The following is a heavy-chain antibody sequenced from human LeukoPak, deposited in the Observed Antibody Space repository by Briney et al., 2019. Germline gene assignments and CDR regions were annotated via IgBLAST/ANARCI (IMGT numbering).Heavy chain of an antibody. J-gene: IGHJ6*03. V-gene: IGHV4-38-2*01. CDR1: NYPITSDHY. D-gene: IGHD3-16*02. Sequence: SETLSLTCAVSNYPITSDHYWVWIRQPPGQGLEWIGQIFHSGIAHYNPSLKSRVTMSVDTSRSQFSVNLNSVTAADTAVYFGGRAGLGTAYNRFYYYMDVWGKGTTVTVSS. CDR2: IFHSGIA. CDR3: GRAGLGTAYNRFYYYMDV.